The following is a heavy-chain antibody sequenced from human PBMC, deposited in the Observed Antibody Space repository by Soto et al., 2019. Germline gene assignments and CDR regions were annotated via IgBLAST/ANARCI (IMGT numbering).Heavy chain of an antibody. V-gene: IGHV3-23*01. CDR3: AKGGWLDD. CDR1: GFSFTAYI. Sequence: EVHLLESGGDLVQPGGSLRLSCAASGFSFTAYIMSWFRQAPGQGLEWVSAISVSGDKTYYADSVKGRFTISRDDAKNTLYLQLNSLRVDDTAIYYCAKGGWLDDCDQGTLVTVSS. D-gene: IGHD5-12*01. CDR2: ISVSGDKT. J-gene: IGHJ4*02.